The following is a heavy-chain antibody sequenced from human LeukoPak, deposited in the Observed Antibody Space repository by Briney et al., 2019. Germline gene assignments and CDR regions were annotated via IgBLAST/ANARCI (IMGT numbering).Heavy chain of an antibody. CDR1: GFTFSSYA. V-gene: IGHV3-30-3*01. CDR2: ISYDGSNK. J-gene: IGHJ3*02. Sequence: GSLRLSCAASGFTFSSYAMHWVRQAPGKGLEWVAVISYDGSNKYYADSVKGRFTISRDNSKNTLYLQMNSLRAEDTAVYYCARGGSPVLRFLEWLPDAFDIWGQGTMVTVSS. D-gene: IGHD3-3*01. CDR3: ARGGSPVLRFLEWLPDAFDI.